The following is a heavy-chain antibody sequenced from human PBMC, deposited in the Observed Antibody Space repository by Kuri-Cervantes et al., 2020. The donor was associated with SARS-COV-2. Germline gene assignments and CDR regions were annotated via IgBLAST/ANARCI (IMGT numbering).Heavy chain of an antibody. D-gene: IGHD1-26*01. CDR3: AREHIVGVSGSWFDP. CDR2: IYYSGST. J-gene: IGHJ5*02. V-gene: IGHV4-39*07. Sequence: SETLSLTCTVSGGSISSSSCYWGWIRQPPGKGLEWIGSIYYSGSTYYNPSLKSRVTISVDTSKNQFSLKLSSVTAADTAVYYCAREHIVGVSGSWFDPWGQGTLVTVSS. CDR1: GGSISSSSCY.